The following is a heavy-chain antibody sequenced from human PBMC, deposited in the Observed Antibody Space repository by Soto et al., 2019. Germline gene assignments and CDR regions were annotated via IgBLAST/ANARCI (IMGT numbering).Heavy chain of an antibody. D-gene: IGHD1-1*01. CDR3: AHTPGGGDPYNYLDY. Sequence: QVQLQESGPGLVKPSETLSLTYTVSGASISNYYWHWIRQPPGKGLEWIGYIHSSGTTNYNPSLTSRLTMSMDTPKNQFSLNLSSVTAADTAVYYCAHTPGGGDPYNYLDYWGQGSQVTVSS. CDR1: GASISNYY. V-gene: IGHV4-59*01. CDR2: IHSSGTT. J-gene: IGHJ4*02.